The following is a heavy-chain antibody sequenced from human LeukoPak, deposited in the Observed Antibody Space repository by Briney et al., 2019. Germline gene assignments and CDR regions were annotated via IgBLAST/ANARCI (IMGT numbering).Heavy chain of an antibody. CDR1: GFSLSTSGVG. Sequence: SGPTLVNPTQTLMLTCTFSGFSLSTSGVGVGWIRQPPGKALEWLALIYWDDDKRYSPSLKSRLTITKDTSKNQVVLTMTNMDPVDTATYYCAHSLRLYPGSSTLHGYWGQGTLVTVSS. CDR3: AHSLRLYPGSSTLHGY. D-gene: IGHD2-2*01. V-gene: IGHV2-5*02. J-gene: IGHJ4*02. CDR2: IYWDDDK.